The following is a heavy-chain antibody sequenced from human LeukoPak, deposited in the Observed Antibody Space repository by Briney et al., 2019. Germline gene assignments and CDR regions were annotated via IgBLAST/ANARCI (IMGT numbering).Heavy chain of an antibody. Sequence: GGSLRLSCAVSGLTFSRYAMGWVRQAPGKGLEWVSAISESGSGTYYADSVKGRFTISRDNSKDTLSLQMNSLRAEDTAVYYCAKDIAQGYTFGSIEQDYWGQGTLVTVSS. CDR3: AKDIAQGYTFGSIEQDY. CDR1: GLTFSRYA. D-gene: IGHD5-18*01. V-gene: IGHV3-23*01. J-gene: IGHJ4*02. CDR2: ISESGSGT.